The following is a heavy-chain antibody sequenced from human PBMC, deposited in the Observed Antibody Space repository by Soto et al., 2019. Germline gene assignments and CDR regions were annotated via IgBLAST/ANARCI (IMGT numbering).Heavy chain of an antibody. D-gene: IGHD2-21*02. J-gene: IGHJ3*01. V-gene: IGHV1-18*04. CDR1: GYTFPSYG. CDR3: AGYPTPYCGGDCYDAFDF. CDR2: ISAYNGNT. Sequence: ASVKVSCKASGYTFPSYGISWVRQAPGQGLEWMGWISAYNGNTNYAQKLQGRVTMTTDTSTSTAYMELRSLRSDDTAEYVGAGYPTPYCGGDCYDAFDFWGQGTMVTVSS.